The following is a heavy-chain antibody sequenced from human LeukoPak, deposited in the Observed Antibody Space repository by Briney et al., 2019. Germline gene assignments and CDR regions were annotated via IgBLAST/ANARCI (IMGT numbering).Heavy chain of an antibody. Sequence: HPGGSLRLPCAASGFTVSSNYMSWVRQAPGKGLEWVSVIYSGGSTYYADSVKGRFTISRDNSKNTLYLQMNSLRAEDTAVYYCAREGITMVRGVNNLDAFDIWGQGTMVTVSS. D-gene: IGHD3-10*01. J-gene: IGHJ3*02. V-gene: IGHV3-66*01. CDR2: IYSGGST. CDR3: AREGITMVRGVNNLDAFDI. CDR1: GFTVSSNY.